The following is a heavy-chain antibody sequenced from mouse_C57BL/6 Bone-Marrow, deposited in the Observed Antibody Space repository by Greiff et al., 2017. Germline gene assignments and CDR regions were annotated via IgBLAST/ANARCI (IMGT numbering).Heavy chain of an antibody. CDR2: IYPGSGST. CDR3: SRGRESPDYFDY. J-gene: IGHJ2*01. V-gene: IGHV1-55*01. CDR1: GYTFTSYW. Sequence: QVQLQQPGAELVTPGASVKMSCKASGYTFTSYWLPWVKQRPGQGLEWIGVIYPGSGSTYYTEKFKSQATLTVDTSSSTAYVQLSSLTSDDSAVYYCSRGRESPDYFDYWGQGTTLTVSS.